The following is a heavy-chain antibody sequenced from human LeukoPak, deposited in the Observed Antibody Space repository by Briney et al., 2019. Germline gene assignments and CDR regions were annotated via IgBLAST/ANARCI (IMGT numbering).Heavy chain of an antibody. J-gene: IGHJ4*02. D-gene: IGHD6-13*01. CDR2: IYYSGST. V-gene: IGHV4-59*01. CDR3: ARGIWQLVSPFDY. Sequence: PSETLSLTCTVSGGSISSYYWSWIRQPPGKGLEWIGYIYYSGSTNYNPSLKSRVTISVDTSKNQFSLKLSSVTAADTAVYYCARGIWQLVSPFDYWGQGTLVAVSS. CDR1: GGSISSYY.